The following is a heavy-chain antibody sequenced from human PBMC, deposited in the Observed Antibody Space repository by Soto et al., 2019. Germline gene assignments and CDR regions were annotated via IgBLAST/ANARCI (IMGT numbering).Heavy chain of an antibody. CDR1: GGSISSGGYY. D-gene: IGHD6-13*01. CDR3: ARLAAAGTPFDY. Sequence: QVQLQESGPGLVKPSQTLSLTCTVSGGSISSGGYYWSWIRQHPGKGLEWIGYFYYSGSTYYNPSLKSRVTISVDTSKNQFSLKLSSVTAADTAVYYCARLAAAGTPFDYWGQGTLVTVSS. J-gene: IGHJ4*02. CDR2: FYYSGST. V-gene: IGHV4-31*03.